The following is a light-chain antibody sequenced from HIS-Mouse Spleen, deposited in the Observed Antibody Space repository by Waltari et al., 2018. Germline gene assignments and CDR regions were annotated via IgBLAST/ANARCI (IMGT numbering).Light chain of an antibody. Sequence: DIVMTQSPDSLAVSLGERAPINCKSSQSVLYSSNNKNYLAWYQQKPGQPPKRLIYWASTRESGVPDRFSGSGSGTDFTLTISSLQAEDVAVYYCQQYYSTPYTFGQGTKLEIK. CDR2: WAS. J-gene: IGKJ2*01. V-gene: IGKV4-1*01. CDR3: QQYYSTPYT. CDR1: QSVLYSSNNKNY.